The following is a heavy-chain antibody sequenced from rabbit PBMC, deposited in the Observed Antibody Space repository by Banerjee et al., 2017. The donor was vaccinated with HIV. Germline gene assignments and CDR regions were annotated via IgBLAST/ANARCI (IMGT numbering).Heavy chain of an antibody. Sequence: QQQLEESGGGLVKPEGSLTLSCTASGFSFSGNYYMSWVRQAPGKGLEWIASIYTGSSGGTYYTTWAKGRFTISKTSSTTVTLQMTSLTDADTATYFCARAGNSYYNDLWGPGTLVTVS. CDR3: ARAGNSYYNDL. CDR2: IYTGSSGGT. J-gene: IGHJ4*01. D-gene: IGHD8-1*01. CDR1: GFSFSGNYY. V-gene: IGHV1S45*01.